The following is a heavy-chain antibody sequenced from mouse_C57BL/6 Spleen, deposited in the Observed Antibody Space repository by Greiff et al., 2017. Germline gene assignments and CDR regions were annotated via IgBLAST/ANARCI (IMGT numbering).Heavy chain of an antibody. CDR3: AREYYGSTFDY. D-gene: IGHD1-1*01. CDR2: INYDGSST. CDR1: GFTFSDYY. J-gene: IGHJ2*01. V-gene: IGHV5-16*01. Sequence: DVMLVESEGGLVQPGSSMKLSCTASGFTFSDYYMAWVRQVPEKGLEWVANINYDGSSTYYLDSLKSRLIISRDNAKNILYLQMSSLKSEDTATYYCAREYYGSTFDYWGQGTTLTVSS.